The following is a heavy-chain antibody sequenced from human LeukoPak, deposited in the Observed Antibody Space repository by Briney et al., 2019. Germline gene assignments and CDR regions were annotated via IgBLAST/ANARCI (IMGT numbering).Heavy chain of an antibody. V-gene: IGHV3-53*01. CDR3: ARGAGNWNDEGVDY. Sequence: GGSLRLSCVASGFTVPDNYMNWVRQSSGKGLEWVSVIYGGGDTNYADSVKGRFIISRDTSKNTVYLQMNSLGAEDTAVYYCARGAGNWNDEGVDYWGQGTLVTVSS. D-gene: IGHD1-1*01. J-gene: IGHJ4*02. CDR2: IYGGGDT. CDR1: GFTVPDNY.